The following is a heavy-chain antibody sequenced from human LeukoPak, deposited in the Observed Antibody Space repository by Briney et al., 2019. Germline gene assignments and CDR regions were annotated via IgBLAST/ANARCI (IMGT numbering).Heavy chain of an antibody. D-gene: IGHD6-13*01. J-gene: IGHJ6*03. V-gene: IGHV1-24*01. CDR1: GYTLTELS. Sequence: ASVKVSCKVSGYTLTELSMHWVRQAPGKGLEWMGGFDPEDGETIYAQKFQGRVTMTEDTSTDTAYMGLSSLRSEDTAVYYCATGRTRTPYSSSWYRYYYYMDVWGKGTTVTVSS. CDR3: ATGRTRTPYSSSWYRYYYYMDV. CDR2: FDPEDGET.